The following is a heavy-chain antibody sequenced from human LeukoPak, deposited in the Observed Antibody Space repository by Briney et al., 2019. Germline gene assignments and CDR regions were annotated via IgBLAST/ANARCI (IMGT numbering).Heavy chain of an antibody. CDR1: GRSISGNY. CDR3: TKRQGPTSGSYDYFDP. V-gene: IGHV4-4*09. Sequence: PSETLSLTCTVSGRSISGNYWSWIRQPPGQGLEWIAYIHSSGYTNYNPSLKSRGTISVDTSNNQFSLKVTSVTAADTAMYYCTKRQGPTSGSYDYFDPWGQGALVTVSS. D-gene: IGHD1-26*01. J-gene: IGHJ5*02. CDR2: IHSSGYT.